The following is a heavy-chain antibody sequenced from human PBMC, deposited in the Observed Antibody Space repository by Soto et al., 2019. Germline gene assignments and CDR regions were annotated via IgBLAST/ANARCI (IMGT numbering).Heavy chain of an antibody. Sequence: SVKVSCKASGDTFSSYAISWVRQAPGKGLEWVGKIIPTFGRTNYAQKFQGRLTISADDSTSTAYMELSSLLSEDTAVYYCARDPLSSFAMDVWGQGTTVTVSS. CDR1: GDTFSSYA. V-gene: IGHV1-69*13. CDR3: ARDPLSSFAMDV. CDR2: IIPTFGRT. J-gene: IGHJ6*02. D-gene: IGHD3-10*02.